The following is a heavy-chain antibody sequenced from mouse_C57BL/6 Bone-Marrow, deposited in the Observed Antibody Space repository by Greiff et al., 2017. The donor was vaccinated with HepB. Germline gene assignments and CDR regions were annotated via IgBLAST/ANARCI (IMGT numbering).Heavy chain of an antibody. J-gene: IGHJ2*01. CDR1: GYTFTSYT. V-gene: IGHV1-4*01. CDR3: AREQFITTVEY. CDR2: INPSSGYT. Sequence: LQESGAELARPGASVKMSCKASGYTFTSYTMHWVKQRPGQGLEWIGYINPSSGYTKYNQKFKDKATLTADKSSSTAYMQLSSLTSEDSAVYYCAREQFITTVEYWGQGTTLTVSS. D-gene: IGHD1-1*01.